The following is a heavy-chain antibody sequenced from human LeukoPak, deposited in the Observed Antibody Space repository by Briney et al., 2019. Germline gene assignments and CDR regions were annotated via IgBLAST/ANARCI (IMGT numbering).Heavy chain of an antibody. CDR2: INPNRGGT. D-gene: IGHD3-22*01. CDR3: ARDMYESDSSGSQEYYYNMDV. V-gene: IGHV1-2*04. CDR1: EYTFTAYY. Sequence: ASVKVSCKASEYTFTAYYIHWVRQAPGQGLEWMGWINPNRGGTRYAQKFQGWVTMTRDTSINTAYMELNRLRSDDTAVYYCARDMYESDSSGSQEYYYNMDVWGQGTTVTVSS. J-gene: IGHJ6*02.